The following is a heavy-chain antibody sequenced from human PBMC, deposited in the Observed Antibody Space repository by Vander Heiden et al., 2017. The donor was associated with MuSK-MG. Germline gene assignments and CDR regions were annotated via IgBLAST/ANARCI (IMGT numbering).Heavy chain of an antibody. V-gene: IGHV1-8*01. Sequence: QVQLVQSGAEVKKPGASVKVYCQASGYTFTRYDINWVRQAGGQVVEWMGWMNPNSGNTGYAQKSQGRVTMTRNTSISTAYMELSSLRSEDTAVYYCARSHYGDYVVDYWGQGTLVTVSS. CDR3: ARSHYGDYVVDY. D-gene: IGHD4-17*01. CDR2: MNPNSGNT. CDR1: GYTFTRYD. J-gene: IGHJ4*02.